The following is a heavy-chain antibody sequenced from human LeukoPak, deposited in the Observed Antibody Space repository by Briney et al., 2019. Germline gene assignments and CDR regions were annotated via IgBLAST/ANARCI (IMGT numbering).Heavy chain of an antibody. CDR2: ISGTGGNT. CDR1: GFTFSSYA. V-gene: IGHV3-23*01. Sequence: GGSLRLSCAASGFTFSSYAMSWVRQAPGKGLEWVSGISGTGGNTYYTDSVKGRFTISRDNSKNTLYLQMNSLRAEDTAVYYCAKDSVDTTIFDAFDIWGQGTMVTVSS. D-gene: IGHD5-18*01. J-gene: IGHJ3*02. CDR3: AKDSVDTTIFDAFDI.